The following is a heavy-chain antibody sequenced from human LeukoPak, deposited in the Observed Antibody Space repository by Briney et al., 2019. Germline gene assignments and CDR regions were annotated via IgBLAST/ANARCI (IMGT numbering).Heavy chain of an antibody. V-gene: IGHV4-59*01. CDR2: IYYSGST. J-gene: IGHJ4*02. CDR3: ARGSTGIAAAIDY. Sequence: SEILSLTCTVSGGSISSYYWSWIRQPPGKGLEWIGYIYYSGSTNYNPSLKSRVTISVDTSKNQFSLKLSSVTAADTAVYYCARGSTGIAAAIDYWGQGTLVTVSS. D-gene: IGHD6-13*01. CDR1: GGSISSYY.